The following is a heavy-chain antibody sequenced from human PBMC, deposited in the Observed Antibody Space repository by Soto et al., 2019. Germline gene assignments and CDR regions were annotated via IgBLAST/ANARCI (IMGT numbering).Heavy chain of an antibody. CDR3: ANQVGDSGYDVKYYYYYMDV. V-gene: IGHV3-23*01. CDR1: GFTFSSYA. CDR2: ISGSGGST. Sequence: GGSLRLSCAASGFTFSSYAMSWVRQAPGKGLEWVSAISGSGGSTYYADSVKGRFTISRDNSKNTLYLQMNSLRAEDTAVYYCANQVGDSGYDVKYYYYYMDVWGKGTKVTVSS. D-gene: IGHD5-12*01. J-gene: IGHJ6*03.